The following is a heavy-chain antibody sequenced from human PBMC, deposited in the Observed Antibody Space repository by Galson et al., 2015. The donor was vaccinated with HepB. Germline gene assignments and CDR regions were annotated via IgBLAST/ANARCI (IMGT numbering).Heavy chain of an antibody. V-gene: IGHV3-73*01. J-gene: IGHJ4*02. CDR1: GVTFSGSV. Sequence: SLRLSCAASGVTFSGSVIHWVRQAPGEGLEWVGRIRSKPNNYAPAYSASGRGRFTISREDSNSTAYLQMDSLKTEDTAVYYCNTGRATNFDHWGRGTLVSVSS. CDR3: NTGRATNFDH. D-gene: IGHD1-14*01. CDR2: IRSKPNNYAP.